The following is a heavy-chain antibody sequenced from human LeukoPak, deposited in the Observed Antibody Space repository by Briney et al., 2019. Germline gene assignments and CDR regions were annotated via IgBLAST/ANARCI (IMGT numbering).Heavy chain of an antibody. D-gene: IGHD4-11*01. J-gene: IGHJ4*02. CDR2: IKTDGSIT. CDR1: GFTFSSHW. V-gene: IGHV3-74*01. CDR3: GRDLNYIQIDY. Sequence: GGSLRLTCEASGFTFSSHWMHWVREAPGKGLVWASHIKTDGSITNYAESVKGRFTISRDNARNTLYLQMNSLRAEDTAVYYCGRDLNYIQIDYWGQGTLVTVSS.